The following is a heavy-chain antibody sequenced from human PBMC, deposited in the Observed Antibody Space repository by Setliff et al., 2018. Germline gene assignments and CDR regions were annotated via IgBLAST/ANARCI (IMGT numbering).Heavy chain of an antibody. CDR3: ANGMFYDFWSNYPYYFGMDV. CDR2: IWSDGTNK. D-gene: IGHD3-3*01. Sequence: LSLTCAASGFSFSSYGMHWVRQDPGKGLEWVAFIWSDGTNKYYADSVKGRFTISRDNSKNTLYLQMNSLTAEDTAVYYCANGMFYDFWSNYPYYFGMDVWGQGTTVTVSS. V-gene: IGHV3-33*06. J-gene: IGHJ6*02. CDR1: GFSFSSYG.